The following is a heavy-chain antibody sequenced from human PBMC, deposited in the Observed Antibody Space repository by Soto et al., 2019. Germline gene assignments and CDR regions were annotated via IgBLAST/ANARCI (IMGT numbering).Heavy chain of an antibody. D-gene: IGHD4-17*01. V-gene: IGHV3-7*01. Sequence: EVQLVESGGGLVQPGGSLRLSCAASGFTFSSYWMSWVRQAPGKGLEWVANIKQDGSEKYYVDSVKGRFTISRDNAKNSLYLQMHSPRAEDTAVYYCARDLTDGDYTIWFDPWGQGTLVTVSS. CDR3: ARDLTDGDYTIWFDP. CDR2: IKQDGSEK. CDR1: GFTFSSYW. J-gene: IGHJ5*02.